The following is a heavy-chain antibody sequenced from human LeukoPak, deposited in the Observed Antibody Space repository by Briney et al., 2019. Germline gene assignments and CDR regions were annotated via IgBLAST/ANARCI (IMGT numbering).Heavy chain of an antibody. CDR3: ANFHCSSTSCHLSGYFQH. D-gene: IGHD2-2*01. Sequence: GGSLRLSCAASGFTFSSYGKHWVRQAPGKGLEWVAVISYDGSNKYYADSVKGRFTISRDNSKNTLYLQMNSLRAEDTAVYYCANFHCSSTSCHLSGYFQHWGQGTLVTVSS. CDR2: ISYDGSNK. V-gene: IGHV3-30*18. CDR1: GFTFSSYG. J-gene: IGHJ1*01.